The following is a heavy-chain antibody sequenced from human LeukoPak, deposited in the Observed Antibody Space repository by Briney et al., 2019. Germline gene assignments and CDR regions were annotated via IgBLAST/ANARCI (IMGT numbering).Heavy chain of an antibody. CDR2: INLNSGGT. CDR1: GYTFTGYY. CDR3: ARDIVMVTFWFDP. D-gene: IGHD5-18*01. J-gene: IGHJ5*02. Sequence: ASVKVSCKASGYTFTGYYMHWVRQAPGQGLEWMGWINLNSGGTNYAQKFQGRVTMTRDTSISTAYMELSRLRSDDTAVYYCARDIVMVTFWFDPWGQGTLVTASS. V-gene: IGHV1-2*02.